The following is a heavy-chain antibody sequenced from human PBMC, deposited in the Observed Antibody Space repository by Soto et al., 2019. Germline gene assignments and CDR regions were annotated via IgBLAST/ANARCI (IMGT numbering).Heavy chain of an antibody. Sequence: GGSLRHSCASSGFTLSGYAMDLVRQAPGKGLEYVSGISSNGVSTYYANSVQGRFTISRDNSKNTVYLQMGSLRPEDMAVYYCARRARPDFYYMDVWGKGTTVTVSS. D-gene: IGHD6-6*01. V-gene: IGHV3-64*01. J-gene: IGHJ6*03. CDR2: ISSNGVST. CDR3: ARRARPDFYYMDV. CDR1: GFTLSGYA.